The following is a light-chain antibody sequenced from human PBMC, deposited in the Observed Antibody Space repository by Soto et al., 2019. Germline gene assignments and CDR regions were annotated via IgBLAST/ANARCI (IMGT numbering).Light chain of an antibody. Sequence: DIVMTQSPDSLAVSLGERATINCKSSQSVLYSSNNNNYLAWFQQRPGQPPKLLIYWASTRASGVPDRFSGSGSGTDFTLTISSLQAEDVAVYYCQQYCSVPRSFGQGTKVEIE. J-gene: IGKJ1*01. CDR3: QQYCSVPRS. CDR1: QSVLYSSNNNNY. CDR2: WAS. V-gene: IGKV4-1*01.